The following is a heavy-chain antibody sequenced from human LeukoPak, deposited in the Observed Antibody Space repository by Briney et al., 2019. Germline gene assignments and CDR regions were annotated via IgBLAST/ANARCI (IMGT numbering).Heavy chain of an antibody. CDR2: INSDGSST. Sequence: PGGSLRLSCAASGFTFSSYWMHWVRQAPGKGLVWVSRINSDGSSTSYADSVKGRFTISRDNTKNTLYLQMNSLRAGDTAVYYCARGSIGREESGFDPWGQGTLVTVSS. CDR1: GFTFSSYW. V-gene: IGHV3-74*01. D-gene: IGHD2-2*01. CDR3: ARGSIGREESGFDP. J-gene: IGHJ5*02.